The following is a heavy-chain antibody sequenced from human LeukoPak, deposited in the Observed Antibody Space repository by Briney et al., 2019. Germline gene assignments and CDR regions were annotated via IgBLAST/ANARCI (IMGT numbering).Heavy chain of an antibody. D-gene: IGHD3-22*01. J-gene: IGHJ4*02. V-gene: IGHV3-30*07. CDR3: ARGPTYYDSSGYPEDY. Sequence: PGRSLRLSCAASGFTFSSYAMHWVRQAPGKGLEWVAVISYDGSNKYYADSVKGRFTISRDNSKNALYLQMNSLRAEDTAVYYCARGPTYYDSSGYPEDYWGQGTLVTVSS. CDR2: ISYDGSNK. CDR1: GFTFSSYA.